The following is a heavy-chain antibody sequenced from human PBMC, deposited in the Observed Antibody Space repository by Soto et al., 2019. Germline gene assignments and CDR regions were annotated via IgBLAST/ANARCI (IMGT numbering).Heavy chain of an antibody. CDR1: GGSISSYY. Sequence: QVQLQESGPGLVKPSETLSLTCTVSGGSISSYYWSWIRQPPGKGLEWIGYIYYSGSTNYNPSLKSRVTISVDTSKNQFSLKLSSVTAADTAVYYCARDVSSSRLSDWGQRTLVTVSS. J-gene: IGHJ4*02. CDR2: IYYSGST. D-gene: IGHD6-13*01. V-gene: IGHV4-59*01. CDR3: ARDVSSSRLSD.